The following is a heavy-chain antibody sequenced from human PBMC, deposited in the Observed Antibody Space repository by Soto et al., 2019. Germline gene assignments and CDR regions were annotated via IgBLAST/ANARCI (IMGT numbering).Heavy chain of an antibody. Sequence: PSETLSRTWTVSGASMNSYHWSWIRQPAGKGLEWIGHIHSSGSTNYNPSLKSRVTMSVDTSKNQFSLRLMSLTAADTAVYYCARDQGVAAAGITWFDPWGQGSLVTVSS. J-gene: IGHJ5*02. CDR2: IHSSGST. D-gene: IGHD6-13*01. V-gene: IGHV4-4*07. CDR1: GASMNSYH. CDR3: ARDQGVAAAGITWFDP.